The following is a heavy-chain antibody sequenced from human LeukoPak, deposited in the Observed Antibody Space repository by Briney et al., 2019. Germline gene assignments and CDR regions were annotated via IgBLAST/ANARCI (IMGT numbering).Heavy chain of an antibody. CDR2: MSSDGNAM. Sequence: GGSLRLSCAASGFTFTAYLIHWVRQAPGKGLEWVAVMSSDGNAMFYADSVKGRFTISRDISKNTVDLQLNSLRAEDTAVYYCASGKETSMAQGYWGQGTLVTVSS. V-gene: IGHV3-30*14. D-gene: IGHD5-18*01. CDR3: ASGKETSMAQGY. CDR1: GFTFTAYL. J-gene: IGHJ4*02.